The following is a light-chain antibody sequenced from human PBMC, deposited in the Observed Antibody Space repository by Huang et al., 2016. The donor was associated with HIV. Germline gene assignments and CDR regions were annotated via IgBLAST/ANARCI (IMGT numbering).Light chain of an antibody. Sequence: DIQMTQSPSSLSASVGDRVTINCRTSQSVGNSLNWYQQKPGKAPELLIYASSLQAWVASRFSGSGSGTDFTLIISSLQPEDFATYYCQQSYISPWTFGQGTKVDLK. CDR2: AS. CDR1: QSVGNS. CDR3: QQSYISPWT. V-gene: IGKV1-39*01. J-gene: IGKJ1*01.